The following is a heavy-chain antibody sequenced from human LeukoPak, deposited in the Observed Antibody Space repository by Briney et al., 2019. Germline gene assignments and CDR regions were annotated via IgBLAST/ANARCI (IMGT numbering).Heavy chain of an antibody. CDR1: GGSISSYY. CDR3: ARVLDYYGSGTRDFDY. Sequence: PSETLSLTCTVSGGSISSYYWSWIRQPPGKGLEWIGYNTGSTNYNPSLKSRVTISVLTSKNRFSLKLSSVTAADTAVYYCARVLDYYGSGTRDFDYWGQGTLVTVSS. V-gene: IGHV4-59*01. CDR2: NTGST. D-gene: IGHD3-10*01. J-gene: IGHJ4*02.